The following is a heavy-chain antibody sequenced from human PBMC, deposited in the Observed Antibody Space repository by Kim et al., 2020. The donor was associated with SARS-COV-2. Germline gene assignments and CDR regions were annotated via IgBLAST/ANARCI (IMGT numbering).Heavy chain of an antibody. J-gene: IGHJ3*02. CDR2: GNT. Sequence: GNTGDAQKVQGRVTMTRDTSTSTAYMELSSQRSEDIDVYYCARRDNAFDIWGQGTMVTVSS. V-gene: IGHV1-46*01. CDR3: ARRDNAFDI. D-gene: IGHD2-15*01.